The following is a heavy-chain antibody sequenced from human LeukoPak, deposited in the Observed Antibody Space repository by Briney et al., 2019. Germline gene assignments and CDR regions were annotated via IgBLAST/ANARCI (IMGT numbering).Heavy chain of an antibody. V-gene: IGHV4-59*12. CDR1: GGSINSYY. CDR2: IHYTGST. D-gene: IGHD3-10*01. J-gene: IGHJ4*02. Sequence: PSETLSLTCTVSGGSINSYYWSWIWQPPGKGLECIGYIHYTGSTNYNPSLKSRVTISVDTSKNQFSLKLSSVTAADTAVYYCARGAYYYGSGSYYTNWGQGTLVTVSS. CDR3: ARGAYYYGSGSYYTN.